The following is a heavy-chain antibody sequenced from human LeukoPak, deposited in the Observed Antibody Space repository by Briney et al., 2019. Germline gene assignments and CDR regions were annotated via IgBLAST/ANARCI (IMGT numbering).Heavy chain of an antibody. Sequence: GGSLRLSCAASGFTFSSYAMSWVRQAPGKGLEWVSTISNSDGNTYYADSVKGRFTISRDNSNNTLYLQMNSLRADDTAVYYCARDPGYSYGLDYWGQGTLVTVSS. CDR3: ARDPGYSYGLDY. J-gene: IGHJ4*02. CDR1: GFTFSSYA. V-gene: IGHV3-23*01. D-gene: IGHD5-18*01. CDR2: ISNSDGNT.